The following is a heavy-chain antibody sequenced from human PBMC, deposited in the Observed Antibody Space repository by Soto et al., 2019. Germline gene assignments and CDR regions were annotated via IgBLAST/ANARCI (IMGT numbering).Heavy chain of an antibody. D-gene: IGHD3-10*01. CDR2: FDPEDGET. CDR3: ATDHAGGGPSGTTPDFDY. V-gene: IGHV1-24*01. J-gene: IGHJ4*02. CDR1: GYTLTELS. Sequence: ASVNVSCKVSGYTLTELSMHWVRQAPGKGLEWMGGFDPEDGETIYAQKFQGRVTMTEDTSTDTAYMELSSLRSEDTAVYYCATDHAGGGPSGTTPDFDYWGQGTLVTVSS.